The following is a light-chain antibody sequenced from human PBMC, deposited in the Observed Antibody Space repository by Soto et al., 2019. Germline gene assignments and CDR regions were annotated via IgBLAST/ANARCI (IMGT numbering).Light chain of an antibody. CDR3: QHYDSSPGYT. Sequence: EIVLTQSPGTLSLFPGERATLSCRASQSVSSSYLGWYQQKPGQAPRLLIYGASSRATGIPDRFSGSGSGTDCTLTISRLEPEDFAVYYCQHYDSSPGYTFGQGTKLEIK. V-gene: IGKV3-20*01. J-gene: IGKJ2*01. CDR1: QSVSSSY. CDR2: GAS.